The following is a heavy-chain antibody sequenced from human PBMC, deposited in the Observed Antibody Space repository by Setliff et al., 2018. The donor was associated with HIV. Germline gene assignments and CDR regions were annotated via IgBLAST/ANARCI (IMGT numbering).Heavy chain of an antibody. CDR3: AKDVYVAKYYYGSSGYSGSYYFDY. J-gene: IGHJ4*02. Sequence: PGESLKISCIASGFSFNNYYMTWVRQAPGKGLEWVGNIKSDGTEKNYADSVRGRFTISRDSSKNTLYLQMNSLRAEDTAVYYCAKDVYVAKYYYGSSGYSGSYYFDYWGQGTLVTVSS. V-gene: IGHV3-7*03. CDR1: GFSFNNYY. CDR2: IKSDGTEK. D-gene: IGHD3-22*01.